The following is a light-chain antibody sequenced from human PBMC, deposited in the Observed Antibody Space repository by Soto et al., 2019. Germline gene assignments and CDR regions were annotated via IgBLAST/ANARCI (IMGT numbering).Light chain of an antibody. Sequence: DIQMTQSPSTLSASLGDRVTITCRASQSISSWLAWYQQKPGKAPKLLIYKASSLESGVPSRFSGSGSGTEFTLTISSLQPDDFATYYCQQYNSYWITFGQGTRLEIK. CDR2: KAS. CDR1: QSISSW. CDR3: QQYNSYWIT. V-gene: IGKV1-5*03. J-gene: IGKJ5*01.